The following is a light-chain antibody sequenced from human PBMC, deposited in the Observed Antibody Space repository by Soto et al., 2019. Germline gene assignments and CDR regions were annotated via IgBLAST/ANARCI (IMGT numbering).Light chain of an antibody. CDR2: DAS. CDR3: QQYVTSSPRT. CDR1: QSVSIY. Sequence: EIVLTQSPATLSLSPGERATLSCRASQSVSIYLAWYQQKPGQAPRLLIYDASNRATGIPAKFSGSGSGTDFTLTISRLEPEDFAVYYCQQYVTSSPRTFGQGTKVDI. J-gene: IGKJ1*01. V-gene: IGKV3-11*01.